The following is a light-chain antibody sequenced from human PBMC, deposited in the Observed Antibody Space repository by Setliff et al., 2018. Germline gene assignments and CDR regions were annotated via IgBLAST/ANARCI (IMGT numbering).Light chain of an antibody. V-gene: IGLV2-23*02. CDR2: EVN. J-gene: IGLJ1*01. CDR1: SSDVGSYNL. Sequence: QSVLTQPASVSGSPGQSITISCTGTSSDVGSYNLVAWYQQYPGKAPKVIIYEVNKRPSGVSNRFSGSKSGNTASLTISGLQVEDESDYYCCSYTGSSTSLFVFGTGTKV. CDR3: CSYTGSSTSLFV.